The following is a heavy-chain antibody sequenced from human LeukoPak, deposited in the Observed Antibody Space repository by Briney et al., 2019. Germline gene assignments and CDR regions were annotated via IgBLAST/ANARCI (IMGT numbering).Heavy chain of an antibody. Sequence: PSETLSLTCTVSGGSISSYYWSWIRHPAGTGLEWIGRIYTSGSTNYNPSLKSRVTMSVDTSKNQFSLKLSSVTAADTAVYYCARTGAVSTAKGWTSWFDPWGQGTLVTVSS. J-gene: IGHJ5*02. V-gene: IGHV4-4*07. CDR1: GGSISSYY. CDR3: ARTGAVSTAKGWTSWFDP. CDR2: IYTSGST. D-gene: IGHD6-19*01.